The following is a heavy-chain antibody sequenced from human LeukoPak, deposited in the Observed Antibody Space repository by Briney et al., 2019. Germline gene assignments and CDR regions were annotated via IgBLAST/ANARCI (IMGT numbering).Heavy chain of an antibody. D-gene: IGHD4-17*01. V-gene: IGHV3-11*04. CDR3: AREGGRYGDYDY. CDR1: GFTFSDYY. CDR2: ISPSTNSM. J-gene: IGHJ4*02. Sequence: GGSLRLSCAASGFTFSDYYMSWIRQAPGKGLEWVSYISPSTNSMYYADSVKGRFTISRDNAKNSLFLQMNGLTAEDTAVYYCAREGGRYGDYDYWGRGTLVTVSS.